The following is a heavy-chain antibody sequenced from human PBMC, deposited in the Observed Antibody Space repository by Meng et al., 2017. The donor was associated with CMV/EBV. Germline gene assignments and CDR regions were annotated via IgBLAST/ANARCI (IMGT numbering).Heavy chain of an antibody. CDR3: ARSTGYSSGWSGGDAFDI. CDR1: GYTFTGYY. V-gene: IGHV1-2*02. J-gene: IGHJ3*02. D-gene: IGHD6-19*01. CDR2: INPNSGGT. Sequence: ASVKVSCKASGYTFTGYYMHWVRQAPGQGLEWMGWINPNSGGTNYAQKFQGRVTMTRDTFISTAYMELSRLRSDDTAVYYCARSTGYSSGWSGGDAFDIWGQGTMVTVSS.